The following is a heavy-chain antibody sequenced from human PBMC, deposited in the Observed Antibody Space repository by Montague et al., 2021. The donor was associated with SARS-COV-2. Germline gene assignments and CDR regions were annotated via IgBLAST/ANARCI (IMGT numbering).Heavy chain of an antibody. Sequence: SETLSLTCTVSGGSVSSGGYYWSWIRQPPGKGLEWIGYIYYSGSTNYNPSLKSRVTISLDTSKNQFSLNLTSVTAADTAVYYCARVSLAAAATRSDYWGQGTLVTVSS. CDR2: IYYSGST. J-gene: IGHJ4*02. V-gene: IGHV4-61*08. CDR1: GGSVSSGGYY. CDR3: ARVSLAAAATRSDY. D-gene: IGHD6-13*01.